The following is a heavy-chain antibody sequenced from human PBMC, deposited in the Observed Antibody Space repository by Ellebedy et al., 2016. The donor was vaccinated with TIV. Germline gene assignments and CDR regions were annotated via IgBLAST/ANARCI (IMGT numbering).Heavy chain of an antibody. CDR1: GFTFSRTA. J-gene: IGHJ4*02. V-gene: IGHV3-23*01. Sequence: GESLKISXAASGFTFSRTAMSWVRQAPGKGLEWVSVISGSGVTTDYADSVKGRFTISRDNSKNTLILQMNSLRAEDTAEYYCARQREGHNFHYFDSWGQGTLVTVSS. CDR3: ARQREGHNFHYFDS. CDR2: ISGSGVTT. D-gene: IGHD5-24*01.